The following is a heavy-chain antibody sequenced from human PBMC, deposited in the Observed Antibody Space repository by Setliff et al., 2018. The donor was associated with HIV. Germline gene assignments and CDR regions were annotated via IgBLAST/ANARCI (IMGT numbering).Heavy chain of an antibody. J-gene: IGHJ3*02. CDR3: ATKVYCTNGVCLDAFDI. D-gene: IGHD2-8*01. V-gene: IGHV1-2*06. CDR1: GYTFTGYY. Sequence: GASVKVSCKASGYTFTGYYMHWVRQAPGQGLEWMGRINPNSGGTKYAQKFQGRVTMTRDTSISTAYMELSRLRSDDTAVYYCATKVYCTNGVCLDAFDIWGQGTTVTVSS. CDR2: INPNSGGT.